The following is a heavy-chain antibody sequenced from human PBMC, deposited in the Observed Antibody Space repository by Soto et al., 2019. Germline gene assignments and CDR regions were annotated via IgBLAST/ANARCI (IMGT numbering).Heavy chain of an antibody. J-gene: IGHJ4*02. CDR3: ARTKCSGGSCYSWSLDY. D-gene: IGHD2-15*01. CDR1: GGSITTGGYY. V-gene: IGHV4-31*03. CDR2: RYYSEST. Sequence: TLSLTCTVSGGSITTGGYYWSWIRQLPGKGLEWIGHRYYSESTYYNPSLKSRVSISLDTSKNQFSLKLSFVTAAGTAMYYCARTKCSGGSCYSWSLDYWGQGTPVTVSS.